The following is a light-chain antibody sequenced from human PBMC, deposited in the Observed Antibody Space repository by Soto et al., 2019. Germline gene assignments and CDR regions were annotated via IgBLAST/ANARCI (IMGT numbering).Light chain of an antibody. J-gene: IGLJ1*01. CDR2: EVS. Sequence: QSVRTQLPSASGAPGQSVTISCTITSSDVGGYNYVSWYQQHPGKAPKLMIYEVSKRPSGVPDRFSGSKSGNTASLTVSGLQAEDEADYYCSSYAGSNNYVFGTGTKVTVL. CDR3: SSYAGSNNYV. V-gene: IGLV2-8*01. CDR1: SSDVGGYNY.